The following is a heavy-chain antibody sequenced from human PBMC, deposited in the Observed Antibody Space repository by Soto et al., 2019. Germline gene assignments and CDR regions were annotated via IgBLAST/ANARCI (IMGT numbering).Heavy chain of an antibody. D-gene: IGHD6-13*01. J-gene: IGHJ6*02. V-gene: IGHV3-23*01. CDR3: ARGSGWYESGLDV. CDR1: GLTFTSND. Sequence: GGPLRLSCAASGLTFTSNDMTWVRQAPGKGLEWVSTVSGVGVGTYYADSVKGRFTISRDKSHNTFYLQMNSLRAEDTAVYYCARGSGWYESGLDVWGQGTTVTVSS. CDR2: VSGVGVGT.